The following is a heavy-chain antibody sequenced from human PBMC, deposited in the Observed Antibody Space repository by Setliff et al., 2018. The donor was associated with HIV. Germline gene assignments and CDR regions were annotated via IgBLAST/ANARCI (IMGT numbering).Heavy chain of an antibody. CDR2: MNPNSGNT. Sequence: RASVKVSCKASGYTFTSYDINWVRQATGQGLEWMGWMNPNSGNTGYAQKFQGRVTLTGKTSISTAYMELRSLRSDDPAVYYCARGKGVRGVIIRGGLDVWGKGTTVTVSS. D-gene: IGHD3-10*01. J-gene: IGHJ6*04. CDR3: ARGKGVRGVIIRGGLDV. CDR1: GYTFTSYD. V-gene: IGHV1-8*02.